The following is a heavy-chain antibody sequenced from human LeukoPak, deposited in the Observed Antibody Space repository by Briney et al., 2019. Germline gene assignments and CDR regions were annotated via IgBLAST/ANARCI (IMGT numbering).Heavy chain of an antibody. CDR1: GFTFSSYS. CDR2: IKQDGSEK. V-gene: IGHV3-7*01. D-gene: IGHD3-22*01. Sequence: GGSLRLSCAASGFTFSSYSMNWVRQAPGKGLEWVANIKQDGSEKYYVDSVKGRFTISRDNAKNSLYLQMNSLRAEDTAVYYCARDLTYYYDSSGYYPPNYWGQGTLVTVSS. J-gene: IGHJ4*02. CDR3: ARDLTYYYDSSGYYPPNY.